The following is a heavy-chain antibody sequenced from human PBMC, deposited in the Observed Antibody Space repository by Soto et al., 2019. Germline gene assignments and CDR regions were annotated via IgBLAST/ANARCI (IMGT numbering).Heavy chain of an antibody. D-gene: IGHD2-2*03. CDR2: IYYSGST. CDR3: ARNQRGYSFDI. CDR1: VGSISSGDYY. Sequence: PSETLSLTCTVSVGSISSGDYYWSWIRQPPGKGLEWIGYIYYSGSTNYNPSLKSRVTISVDTSKNQFSLKLSSVTAADTAVYYCARNQRGYSFDIWGQGTMVTVSS. V-gene: IGHV4-61*08. J-gene: IGHJ3*02.